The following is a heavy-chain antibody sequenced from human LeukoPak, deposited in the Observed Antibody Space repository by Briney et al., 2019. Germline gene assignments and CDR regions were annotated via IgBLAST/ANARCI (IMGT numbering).Heavy chain of an antibody. J-gene: IGHJ3*02. CDR1: GFTFSSYW. CDR3: ARETLGAQNAFDI. CDR2: ISLSGSTI. V-gene: IGHV3-48*04. D-gene: IGHD1-26*01. Sequence: GGSLRLSCAASGFTFSSYWMNWVRQAPGKGLEWVSYISLSGSTIYYADSVKGRFTISRDNAKNSLYLQMNSLRAEDTAVYYCARETLGAQNAFDIWGQGTMVTVSS.